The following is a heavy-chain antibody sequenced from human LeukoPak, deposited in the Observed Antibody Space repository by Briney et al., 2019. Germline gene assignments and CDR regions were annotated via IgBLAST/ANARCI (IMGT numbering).Heavy chain of an antibody. D-gene: IGHD3-22*01. CDR2: LIPIYGSA. Sequence: SVKVSCKASGGSFTFTSHAISWVRQAPGQGLEWMGGLIPIYGSANYAQKFQGRVTITSDESTRTVYMELSSLKPEDSAVYYCAGFFYDNSGDAFDLWGQGTMVTVSS. V-gene: IGHV1-69*13. CDR3: AGFFYDNSGDAFDL. CDR1: GGSFTFTSHA. J-gene: IGHJ3*01.